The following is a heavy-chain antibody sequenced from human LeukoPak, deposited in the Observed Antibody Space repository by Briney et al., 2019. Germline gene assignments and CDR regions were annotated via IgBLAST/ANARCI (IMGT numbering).Heavy chain of an antibody. Sequence: ASVKVSCKASGYTFTGYYMHWVRQAPGQGLEWMGWINPNSGGTNYAQKFQGRVTMTRGTSISTAYMELSRLRSDDTAVYYCARGFTYYDSSGYYSDAFDIWGQGTMVTVSS. J-gene: IGHJ3*02. V-gene: IGHV1-2*02. CDR3: ARGFTYYDSSGYYSDAFDI. D-gene: IGHD3-22*01. CDR1: GYTFTGYY. CDR2: INPNSGGT.